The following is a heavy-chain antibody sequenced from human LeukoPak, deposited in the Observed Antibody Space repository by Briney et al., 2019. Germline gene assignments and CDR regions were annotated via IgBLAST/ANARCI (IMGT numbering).Heavy chain of an antibody. Sequence: GGHLRLSCAASGFTFSTYSMKWVRQAPGKGLEWVSYISSSTGTIYYADSVKGRFTISRDNYKNTLYLQVSSLRAEDTAVYYCAKAASGGMKLEYWGQGTLVTVSS. CDR2: ISSSTGTI. D-gene: IGHD2-15*01. J-gene: IGHJ4*02. CDR1: GFTFSTYS. CDR3: AKAASGGMKLEY. V-gene: IGHV3-48*01.